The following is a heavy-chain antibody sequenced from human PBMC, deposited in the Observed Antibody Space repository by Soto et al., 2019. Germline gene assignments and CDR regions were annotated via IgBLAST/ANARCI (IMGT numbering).Heavy chain of an antibody. Sequence: SETLSLTCTVSGGSISSSSYYWGWIRQTPGKGLEWIGSIYYSGTTNYNPSLKSRVSISVDTSKNQFSLRLSSVTAVDTAIYYCARLWGYCSGGSCYHFDCWGQGTLVTVSS. D-gene: IGHD2-15*01. J-gene: IGHJ4*02. CDR3: ARLWGYCSGGSCYHFDC. V-gene: IGHV4-39*01. CDR1: GGSISSSSYY. CDR2: IYYSGTT.